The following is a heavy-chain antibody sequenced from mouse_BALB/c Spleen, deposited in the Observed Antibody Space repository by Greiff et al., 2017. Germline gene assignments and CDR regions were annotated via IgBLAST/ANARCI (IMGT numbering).Heavy chain of an antibody. J-gene: IGHJ3*01. CDR1: GYTFTSYT. Sequence: QVQLKQSGAELARPGASVKMSCKASGYTFTSYTMHWVKQRPGQGLEWIGYINPSSGYTNYNQKFKDKATLTADKSSSTAYMQLSSLTSEDSAVYYCARWGWLLPHFDYWGQGTLVTVSA. CDR2: INPSSGYT. CDR3: ARWGWLLPHFDY. V-gene: IGHV1-4*01. D-gene: IGHD2-3*01.